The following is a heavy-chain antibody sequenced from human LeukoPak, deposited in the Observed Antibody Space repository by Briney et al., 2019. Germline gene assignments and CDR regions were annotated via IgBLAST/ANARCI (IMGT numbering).Heavy chain of an antibody. CDR1: GFTFSSYE. D-gene: IGHD2-2*01. V-gene: IGHV3-48*03. CDR2: ISSSGSTI. J-gene: IGHJ5*02. Sequence: GGSLRLSCAASGFTFSSYEMNWVRQAPGKGLGWVSYISSSGSTIYYADSVKGRLTISRDNAKNSLYLQMNSLRAEDTAVYYCARGLGLQYANNWFDPWGQGTLVTVSS. CDR3: ARGLGLQYANNWFDP.